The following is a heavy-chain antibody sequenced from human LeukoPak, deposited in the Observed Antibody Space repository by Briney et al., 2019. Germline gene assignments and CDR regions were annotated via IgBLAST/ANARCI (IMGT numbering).Heavy chain of an antibody. CDR1: GFTFSSYG. V-gene: IGHV3-30*02. D-gene: IGHD1-14*01. CDR2: IRYDRSNK. J-gene: IGHJ5*02. Sequence: GGSLRLSCAASGFTFSSYGMHWVRQAPGKGLGWVAFIRYDRSNKYYADSVKGRFTISRDNSKNTLYLQMNSLRAEDTAVYYCAKDTTPPKAGFDPWGQGTLVTVSS. CDR3: AKDTTPPKAGFDP.